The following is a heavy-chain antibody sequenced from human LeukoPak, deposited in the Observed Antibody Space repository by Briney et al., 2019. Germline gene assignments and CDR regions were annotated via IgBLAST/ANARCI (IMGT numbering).Heavy chain of an antibody. CDR2: IIPIFGTA. V-gene: IGHV1-69*05. CDR1: GGTFSIYA. D-gene: IGHD6-19*01. CDR3: AKPLIAVAGTSALDI. J-gene: IGHJ3*02. Sequence: SVKVSCKASGGTFSIYAISWVRQAPGQGREWMGRIIPIFGTANYAQKFQGRVTITTDESTSTAYMELSSLRSEDTAVYYCAKPLIAVAGTSALDIWGQGTMITVSS.